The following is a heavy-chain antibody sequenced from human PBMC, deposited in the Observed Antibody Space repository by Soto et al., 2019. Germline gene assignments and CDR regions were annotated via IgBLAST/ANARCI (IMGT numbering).Heavy chain of an antibody. D-gene: IGHD3-22*01. Sequence: ASVKVSCKASGYTFSSYYLHWVRQAPGQGLEWMGIINPNDGSASYPQKFQGRVTLTSDTSTSTLYMELSSLRSDDTAVYYCAIGRSGYPFDYWG. CDR2: INPNDGSA. CDR1: GYTFSSYY. CDR3: AIGRSGYPFDY. J-gene: IGHJ4*01. V-gene: IGHV1-46*03.